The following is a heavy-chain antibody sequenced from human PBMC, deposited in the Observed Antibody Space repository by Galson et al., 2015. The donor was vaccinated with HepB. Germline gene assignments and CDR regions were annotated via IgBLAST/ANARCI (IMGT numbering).Heavy chain of an antibody. V-gene: IGHV1-69*13. J-gene: IGHJ6*02. D-gene: IGHD2-2*01. CDR3: AREGNCSSTSCLRIYYYYYGMDV. CDR2: IIPIFGIA. Sequence: SVKVSCKASGGTFSSYAISWVRQAPGQGLEWMGGIIPIFGIANYAQKFQGRVTITADESTSTAYMELSSLRSEDTAVYYCAREGNCSSTSCLRIYYYYYGMDVWGQGTTVTVSS. CDR1: GGTFSSYA.